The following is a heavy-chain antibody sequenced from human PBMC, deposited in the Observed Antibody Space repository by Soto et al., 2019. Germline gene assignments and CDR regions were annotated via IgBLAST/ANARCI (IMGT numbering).Heavy chain of an antibody. D-gene: IGHD3-10*01. CDR1: GFPFTSYG. CDR2: ISYDGSDK. V-gene: IGHV3-30*03. CDR3: VGGQYYFDY. Sequence: QVQLVESGGGVVQPGRYLRLSCAASGFPFTSYGMHWVREGPGKGLEWVAVISYDGSDKYYADSVKGRFTISRENSKNTLYLQMNSLRPEDTALYYCVGGQYYFDYRGQGTLVIVSS. J-gene: IGHJ4*02.